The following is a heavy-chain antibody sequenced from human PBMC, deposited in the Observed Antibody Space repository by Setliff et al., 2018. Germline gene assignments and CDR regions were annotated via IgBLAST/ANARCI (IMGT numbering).Heavy chain of an antibody. D-gene: IGHD6-13*01. Sequence: SETLSLTCTVSGGSISSSSYYWGWIRQPPGKGLEWIGSIYHSGSTYYNPSLKSRVTISVDTSKNQFSLKLSSVTAADTAVYYCARQIFGSSSWYTTGYNWFDPWGQGTLVTVSS. CDR1: GGSISSSSYY. J-gene: IGHJ5*02. V-gene: IGHV4-39*01. CDR2: IYHSGST. CDR3: ARQIFGSSSWYTTGYNWFDP.